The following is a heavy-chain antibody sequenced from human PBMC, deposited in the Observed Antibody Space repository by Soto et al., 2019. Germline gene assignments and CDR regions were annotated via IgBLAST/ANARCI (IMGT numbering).Heavy chain of an antibody. Sequence: SVKVSCKASGGTFSSYAISWVRQAPGQGLEWMGGIIPIFGTANYAQKLQGRVTITADESTSTAYMELSSLKSEDTAVYYCAALIAAAGTRWPYYYYYYGMDVWGQGTTVTVSS. CDR3: AALIAAAGTRWPYYYYYYGMDV. V-gene: IGHV1-69*13. CDR2: IIPIFGTA. J-gene: IGHJ6*02. D-gene: IGHD6-13*01. CDR1: GGTFSSYA.